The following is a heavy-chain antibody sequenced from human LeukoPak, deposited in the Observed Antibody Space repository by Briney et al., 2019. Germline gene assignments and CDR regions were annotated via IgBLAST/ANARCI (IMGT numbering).Heavy chain of an antibody. V-gene: IGHV1-18*01. CDR2: ISAYNGNT. CDR3: AIDVWDTIFGVVYLQG. J-gene: IGHJ1*01. CDR1: GYTFTSYG. D-gene: IGHD3-3*01. Sequence: ASVKVSCKASGYTFTSYGISWVRQAPGQGLEWMGWISAYNGNTNYAQKLQGRVTMTTDTSTSTAYMELRSLRSDDTAVYYCAIDVWDTIFGVVYLQGWGQGTPVTVSS.